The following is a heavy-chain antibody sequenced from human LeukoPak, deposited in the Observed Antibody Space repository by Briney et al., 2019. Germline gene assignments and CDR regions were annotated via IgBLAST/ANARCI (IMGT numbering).Heavy chain of an antibody. V-gene: IGHV4-30-4*01. J-gene: IGHJ4*02. CDR3: ARTIPLPYYYFDY. CDR2: IYYSGST. CDR1: GGSISSYY. Sequence: SETLSLTCTVSGGSISSYYWSWIRQPPGKGLEWIGYIYYSGSTYYNPSLKSRVTISVDTSKNQFSLKLSSVTAADTAVYYCARTIPLPYYYFDYWGQGTLVTVSS. D-gene: IGHD3-9*01.